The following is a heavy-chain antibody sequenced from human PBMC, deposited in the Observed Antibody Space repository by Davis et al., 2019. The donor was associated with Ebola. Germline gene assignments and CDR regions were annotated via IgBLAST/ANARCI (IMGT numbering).Heavy chain of an antibody. CDR1: GYTFTGYY. J-gene: IGHJ4*02. Sequence: ASVKVSCKASGYTFTGYYMHWVRQAPGQGLEWMGWISAYNGNTNYAQKLQGRVTMTTDTSTSTAYMELRSLRSDDTAVYYCARYGSGSYYNEIDYWGQGTLVTVSS. V-gene: IGHV1-18*04. CDR2: ISAYNGNT. CDR3: ARYGSGSYYNEIDY. D-gene: IGHD3-10*01.